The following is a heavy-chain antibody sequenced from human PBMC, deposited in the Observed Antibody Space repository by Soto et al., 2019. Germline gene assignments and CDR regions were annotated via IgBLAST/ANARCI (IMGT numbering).Heavy chain of an antibody. Sequence: GSLRLSCAASGFTFSSYAMSWVRQAPGKGLEWVSAISGSGGSTYYADSVKGRFTISRDNSKNTLYLQMNSLRAEDTAVYYCAKGLKEGYDFWSGSLSYYYYGMDVWGQGTTVTVSS. CDR2: ISGSGGST. D-gene: IGHD3-3*01. CDR1: GFTFSSYA. V-gene: IGHV3-23*01. CDR3: AKGLKEGYDFWSGSLSYYYYGMDV. J-gene: IGHJ6*02.